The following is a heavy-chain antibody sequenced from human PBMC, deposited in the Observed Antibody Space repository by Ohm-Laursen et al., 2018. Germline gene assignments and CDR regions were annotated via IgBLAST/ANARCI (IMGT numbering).Heavy chain of an antibody. V-gene: IGHV3-7*01. Sequence: SLRLSCAASGFTFSSYWMTWVRQPPGKGLEWVANIRQDGSEKYYVDSVKGRFTISRDNAKNSLYLQMNSLRGEDTALYYCARRQGMATIVDYWGQGTLVTVSS. CDR3: ARRQGMATIVDY. CDR1: GFTFSSYW. D-gene: IGHD5-24*01. CDR2: IRQDGSEK. J-gene: IGHJ4*02.